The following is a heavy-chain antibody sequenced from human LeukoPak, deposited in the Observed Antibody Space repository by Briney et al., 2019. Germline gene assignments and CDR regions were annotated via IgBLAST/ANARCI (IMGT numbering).Heavy chain of an antibody. CDR3: AGAYCGGDCYSYNWFDP. V-gene: IGHV1-69*04. J-gene: IGHJ5*02. CDR2: IIPILGIA. Sequence: ASVKVSCKASGGTFSSYAISWVRQAPGLGLEWMGRIIPILGIANYAQKFQGRVTITADKSTSTAYMELSSLRSEDTAVYYCAGAYCGGDCYSYNWFDPWGQGTLVTVSS. CDR1: GGTFSSYA. D-gene: IGHD2-21*02.